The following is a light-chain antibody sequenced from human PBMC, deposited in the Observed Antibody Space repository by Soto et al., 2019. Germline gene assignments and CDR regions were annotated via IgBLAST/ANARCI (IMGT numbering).Light chain of an antibody. CDR1: SSNIGAGYD. CDR2: GNI. Sequence: QSVLTQPPSVSGAPGQRVTISCTGSSSNIGAGYDVHWYQQLPGTAPKLLIYGNINRPSGVPDRFSGSKSGTSASLAITGLQAEDEAEYYCCSDTTRGTYVFGSGTKVTVL. CDR3: CSDTTRGTYV. V-gene: IGLV1-40*01. J-gene: IGLJ1*01.